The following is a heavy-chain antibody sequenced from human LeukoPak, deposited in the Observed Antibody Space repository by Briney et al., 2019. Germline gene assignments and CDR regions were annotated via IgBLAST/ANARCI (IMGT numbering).Heavy chain of an antibody. CDR2: IKEDGSEI. Sequence: GGSLRLSCAASAFTFSNYWMSWVRQAPGKGLEWVANIKEDGSEITYVDSVKGRFTISRANAKNSLYLQMNSLRVDDTAVYYCARDRGYSPFDYWGQRTLVTVSS. CDR3: ARDRGYSPFDY. J-gene: IGHJ4*02. V-gene: IGHV3-7*01. D-gene: IGHD4-23*01. CDR1: AFTFSNYW.